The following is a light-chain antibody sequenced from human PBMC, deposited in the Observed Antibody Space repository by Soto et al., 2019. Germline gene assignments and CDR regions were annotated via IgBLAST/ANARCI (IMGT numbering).Light chain of an antibody. CDR3: QQRNNWPLT. J-gene: IGKJ4*01. CDR2: DAS. Sequence: EIVLTQSPATLSLSLGERATLSCRASQSISSHLAWYQQKPGQAPRLLMYDASNRATGIPARFSGGGSGTDFTLTISSLEPEDLAVYYCQQRNNWPLTFGGGTKVEIK. CDR1: QSISSH. V-gene: IGKV3-11*01.